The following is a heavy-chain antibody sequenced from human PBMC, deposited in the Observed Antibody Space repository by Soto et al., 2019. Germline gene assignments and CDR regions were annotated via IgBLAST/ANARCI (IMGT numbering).Heavy chain of an antibody. CDR3: ARGRNLAFDI. J-gene: IGHJ3*02. D-gene: IGHD4-4*01. CDR2: IIPIFGTA. CDR1: GGTFNSYA. Sequence: SVTVSCKASGGTFNSYAISWVRQAPGQGLEWMGGIIPIFGTANYAQKFQGRVTITADESTSTAYMELSSLRSEDTAVYYGARGRNLAFDIWGQGTMVTVSS. V-gene: IGHV1-69*13.